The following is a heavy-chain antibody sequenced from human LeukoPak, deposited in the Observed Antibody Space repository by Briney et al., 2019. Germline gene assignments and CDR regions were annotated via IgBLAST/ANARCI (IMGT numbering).Heavy chain of an antibody. Sequence: PGGSLRLSCAASGCTFSSYEMNWVRQAPGKGLEWVSYISTSGSTKHYADSVKGRFTISRDNAKNSLYLQMNSLRGEDTAVYYCAREKSQTYSGSFGYWGQGTLVTVSS. J-gene: IGHJ4*02. V-gene: IGHV3-48*03. CDR2: ISTSGSTK. CDR3: AREKSQTYSGSFGY. D-gene: IGHD1-26*01. CDR1: GCTFSSYE.